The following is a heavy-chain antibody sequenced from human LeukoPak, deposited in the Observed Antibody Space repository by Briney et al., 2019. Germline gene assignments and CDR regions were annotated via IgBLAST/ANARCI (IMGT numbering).Heavy chain of an antibody. V-gene: IGHV1-2*02. CDR1: GYTFTGYY. CDR3: AIDVNHDGSGRGWFDP. D-gene: IGHD3-10*01. CDR2: FDPSRGGT. Sequence: ASVKVSCKASGYTFTGYYMHWVRQAPGQGLEWMGWFDPSRGGTNFAQRFQGRVTMARDTSINTAYMELSGLTPDDTAVYYCAIDVNHDGSGRGWFDPWGQGTLVTVSS. J-gene: IGHJ5*02.